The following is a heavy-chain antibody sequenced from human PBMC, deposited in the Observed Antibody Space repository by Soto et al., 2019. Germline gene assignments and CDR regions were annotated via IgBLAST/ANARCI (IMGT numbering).Heavy chain of an antibody. CDR1: GGSINSGGYY. J-gene: IGHJ3*01. Sequence: QVQLQESGPGLVKPSQTLSLTCIVSGGSINSGGYYWSWIRHHPGKGLEWIGHISYSGTTYYNPSLKSRLLVSLDTSKNQFSLALNSVTAADTALYYCARVAIVIVPSAPSRVFDPWGHGTMVTVSS. V-gene: IGHV4-31*03. CDR3: ARVAIVIVPSAPSRVFDP. D-gene: IGHD2-2*01. CDR2: ISYSGTT.